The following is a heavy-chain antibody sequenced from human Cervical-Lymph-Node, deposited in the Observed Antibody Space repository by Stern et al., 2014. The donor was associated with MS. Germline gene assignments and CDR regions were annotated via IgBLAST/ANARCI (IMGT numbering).Heavy chain of an antibody. CDR2: ISTGVTIV. V-gene: IGHV3-11*01. Sequence: VQLVESGGGLVKPGGSLRLSCTASGFSFSDYYMNWIRQAPGKGLEWVSYISTGVTIVYYADSVKGRFTISRDDAQNSLYLQMNSLTAEDTAVYYCAGGPMVRFGGNSDYWGQGTLVTVSS. CDR3: AGGPMVRFGGNSDY. D-gene: IGHD4-23*01. CDR1: GFSFSDYY. J-gene: IGHJ4*02.